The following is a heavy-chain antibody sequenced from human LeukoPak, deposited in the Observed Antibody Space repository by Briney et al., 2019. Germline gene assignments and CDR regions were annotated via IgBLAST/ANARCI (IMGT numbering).Heavy chain of an antibody. CDR2: VSAYNGNT. V-gene: IGHV1-18*01. CDR3: ARDGNSSPDY. Sequence: GASVKVSCKASGYTFTSYAFSWVRQAPGQGLEWMGWVSAYNGNTNYAQNLQGRVTMTTDTSTGTAYIELRSLRSDDTAVYYCARDGNSSPDYWGQGTLVIVSS. D-gene: IGHD6-6*01. CDR1: GYTFTSYA. J-gene: IGHJ4*02.